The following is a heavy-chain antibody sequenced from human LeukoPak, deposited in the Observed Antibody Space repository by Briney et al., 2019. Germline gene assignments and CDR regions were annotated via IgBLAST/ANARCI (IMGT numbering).Heavy chain of an antibody. D-gene: IGHD3-22*01. Sequence: SQTLSLTCIVSGGSISSGSYYWSWIRQPAGKGLEWIGRIYSSGSTNYNPSLKSRVTISVDTAKNQFSLKLSSVTAADTAVYYCAREGMYFYGSRGPGDLYYYMDVWGRGTAVTVSS. V-gene: IGHV4-61*02. CDR1: GGSISSGSYY. J-gene: IGHJ6*03. CDR3: AREGMYFYGSRGPGDLYYYMDV. CDR2: IYSSGST.